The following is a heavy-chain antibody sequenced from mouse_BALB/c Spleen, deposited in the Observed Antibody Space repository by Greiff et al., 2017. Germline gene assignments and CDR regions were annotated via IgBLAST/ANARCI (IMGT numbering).Heavy chain of an antibody. CDR2: INPGSGGT. D-gene: IGHD2-3*01. CDR1: GYAFTNYL. J-gene: IGHJ3*01. V-gene: IGHV1-54*01. CDR3: ARSVDGYYGFAY. Sequence: VKLLESGAELVRPGTSVKVSCKASGYAFTNYLIEWVKQRPGQGLEWIGVINPGSGGTNYNEKFKGKATLTADKSSSTAYMQLSSLTSDDSAVYFCARSVDGYYGFAYWGQGTLVTVSA.